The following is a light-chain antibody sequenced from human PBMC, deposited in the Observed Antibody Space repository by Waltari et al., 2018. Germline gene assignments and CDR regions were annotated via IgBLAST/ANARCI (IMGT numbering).Light chain of an antibody. CDR2: AAS. J-gene: IGKJ1*01. Sequence: DIQMTQSPSSLSASVGDRVTITCRASQSISSYLNWYQQKPGKAPKLLIYAASSLQSGVPSRFSCSRSGTDFTLTISSLQPEDFATFYFQQSYSTPRTFGQLTKLEIK. CDR3: QQSYSTPRT. V-gene: IGKV1-39*01. CDR1: QSISSY.